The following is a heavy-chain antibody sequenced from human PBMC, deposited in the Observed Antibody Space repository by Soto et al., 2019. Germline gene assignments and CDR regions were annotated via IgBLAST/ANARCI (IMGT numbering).Heavy chain of an antibody. Sequence: GESLKISCKGSGYSFTNYWIGWVRQMPGKGLEWMGTIYPGDSHTTYSPSFQGLVTISADKFISTAYVQWSRLKASDTAMYYCARRVPYDFWNGDYNTFAYGGKGNMVTVSS. CDR3: ARRVPYDFWNGDYNTFAY. CDR2: IYPGDSHT. CDR1: GYSFTNYW. D-gene: IGHD3-3*01. J-gene: IGHJ4*02. V-gene: IGHV5-51*01.